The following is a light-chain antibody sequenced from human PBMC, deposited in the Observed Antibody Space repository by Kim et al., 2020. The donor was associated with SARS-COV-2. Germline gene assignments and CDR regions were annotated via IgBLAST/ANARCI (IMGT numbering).Light chain of an antibody. V-gene: IGKV3D-15*01. J-gene: IGKJ2*03. CDR1: ESVTYN. Sequence: SVSPGESATLSCRASESVTYNLAWYQQKPGQPPRLLIYGTSIRDTDIPARVSGSGSGTQFTLTINSLQPEDSAFYYCEQYAKWPYSFGQGTKLEI. CDR3: EQYAKWPYS. CDR2: GTS.